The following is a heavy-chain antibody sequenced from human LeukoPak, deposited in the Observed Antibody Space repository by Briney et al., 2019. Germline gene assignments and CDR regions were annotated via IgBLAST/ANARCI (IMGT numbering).Heavy chain of an antibody. J-gene: IGHJ4*02. CDR3: ARGGWYYFDY. V-gene: IGHV3-7*04. D-gene: IGHD3-22*01. CDR2: IKQDESDI. CDR1: GFTFSSHW. Sequence: GGSLRLSCAASGFTFSSHWMSWVRQAPGKGLEWVACIKQDESDIYYVDSVKGRFTISRDNAKNSLYLQMNSLRAEDTAVYYCARGGWYYFDYWGQGTLVTVPT.